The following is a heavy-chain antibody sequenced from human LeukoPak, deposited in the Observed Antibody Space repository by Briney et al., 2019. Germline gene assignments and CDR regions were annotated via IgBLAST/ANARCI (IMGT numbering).Heavy chain of an antibody. V-gene: IGHV4-30-2*01. Sequence: SETLSLTCAVSGDSISSGDYPWSWIRQPPGQRLEWIGYIYHSGSTYYNPSLKSRVTISVDRSKNQFPLKLSSVTAADTAVYYCARVWSSFPYYFDYWGQGTLVTVSS. CDR2: IYHSGST. D-gene: IGHD1-26*01. CDR1: GDSISSGDYP. J-gene: IGHJ4*02. CDR3: ARVWSSFPYYFDY.